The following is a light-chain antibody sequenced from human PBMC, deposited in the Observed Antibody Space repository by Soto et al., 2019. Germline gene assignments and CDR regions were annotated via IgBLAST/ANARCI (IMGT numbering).Light chain of an antibody. V-gene: IGKV1-5*03. CDR2: KAS. CDR3: QQYNSYSWT. Sequence: DIQMTQPPSSLSASVGHRVIITCRASQSISSWLAWYQQKPGKAPKLLIYKASSLESGVPSRFSGSGSGTEFTLTISSLQPDDFATYYCQQYNSYSWTVGQGTKVDIK. J-gene: IGKJ1*01. CDR1: QSISSW.